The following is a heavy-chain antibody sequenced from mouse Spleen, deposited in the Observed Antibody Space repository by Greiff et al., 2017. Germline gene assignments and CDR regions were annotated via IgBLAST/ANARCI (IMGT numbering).Heavy chain of an antibody. CDR2: ISSGSSTI. Sequence: EVMLVESGGGLVKPGGSLKLSCAASGFTFSDYGMHWVRQAPEKGLEWVAYISSGSSTIYYADTVKGRFTISRDNAKNTLFLQMTSLRSEDTAMYYCARAGFYGNFYYFDYWGQGTTLTVSS. D-gene: IGHD2-1*01. CDR1: GFTFSDYG. V-gene: IGHV5-17*01. CDR3: ARAGFYGNFYYFDY. J-gene: IGHJ2*01.